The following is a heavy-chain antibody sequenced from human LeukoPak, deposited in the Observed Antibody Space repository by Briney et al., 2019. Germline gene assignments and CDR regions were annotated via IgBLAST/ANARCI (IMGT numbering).Heavy chain of an antibody. D-gene: IGHD6-19*01. J-gene: IGHJ4*02. CDR1: GFTFSSYG. CDR3: AKERSPGGAVAGFFDY. V-gene: IGHV3-30*18. CDR2: ISYDGSNK. Sequence: GRSLRLSCAASGFTFSSYGMHWVRQAPGKGLEWVAVISYDGSNKYYADSVKGRFTISRDNSKNTLYLQMNSLRAEDTAVYYCAKERSPGGAVAGFFDYWGQGTLVTVSS.